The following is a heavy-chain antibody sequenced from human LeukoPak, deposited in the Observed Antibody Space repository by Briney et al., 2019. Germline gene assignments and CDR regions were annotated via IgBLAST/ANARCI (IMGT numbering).Heavy chain of an antibody. V-gene: IGHV3-30-3*02. J-gene: IGHJ4*02. D-gene: IGHD4-17*01. CDR1: GFTFSNYA. CDR2: ISYDGSDR. Sequence: PGGSLRFSCEASGFTFSNYAMHWVRQAPGKGLYWVATISYDGSDRYYADSVKGRFTISRDNSKNTLYLQMNSLRAEDTAVYYCAKWDYGDPLDSWGQGTLVTVSS. CDR3: AKWDYGDPLDS.